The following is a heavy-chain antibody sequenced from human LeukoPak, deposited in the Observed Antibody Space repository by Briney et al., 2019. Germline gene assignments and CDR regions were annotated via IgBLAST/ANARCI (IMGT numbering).Heavy chain of an antibody. V-gene: IGHV3-30*02. J-gene: IGHJ3*02. CDR2: IRYDGNTK. CDR1: GFTFSSFG. D-gene: IGHD6-19*01. Sequence: GGSLRLSCGASGFTFSSFGMHWVRQAPGKGLEWVAFIRYDGNTKSYADSVKGRFTISRDNSKNTLFLQMNSLRAEDTAVYYCAKDRSQWSALDIWGQGTMVTVFS. CDR3: AKDRSQWSALDI.